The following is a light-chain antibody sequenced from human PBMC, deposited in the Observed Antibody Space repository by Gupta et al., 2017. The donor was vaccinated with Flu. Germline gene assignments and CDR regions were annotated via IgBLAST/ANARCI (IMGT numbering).Light chain of an antibody. CDR3: QQSYDVPLYS. Sequence: RASQSISTYLNWYQHRPGRAPKLLIYGASTLQRGVPSRFSGVRSGTDFTLTISNLQPEDFATYYCQQSYDVPLYSFGQGTKLEIK. CDR1: QSISTY. V-gene: IGKV1-39*01. CDR2: GAS. J-gene: IGKJ2*03.